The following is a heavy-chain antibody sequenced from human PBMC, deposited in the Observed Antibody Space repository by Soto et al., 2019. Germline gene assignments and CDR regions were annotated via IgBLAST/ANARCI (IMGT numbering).Heavy chain of an antibody. CDR2: ISYDGSNK. CDR3: AKETTATLFDY. CDR1: GSTFSSYG. D-gene: IGHD4-17*01. Sequence: GGSLRLSCAASGSTFSSYGMNWVRQSPGKGLEWVALISYDGSNKYYADSVKGRFTISRDNSKNTLYLQMNSLRAEDTAVYCCAKETTATLFDYWGQGTLVTVSS. J-gene: IGHJ4*02. V-gene: IGHV3-30*18.